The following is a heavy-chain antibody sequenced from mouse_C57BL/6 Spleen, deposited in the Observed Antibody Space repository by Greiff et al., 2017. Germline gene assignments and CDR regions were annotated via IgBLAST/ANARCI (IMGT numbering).Heavy chain of an antibody. CDR3: AREDYYGSSPGFAY. J-gene: IGHJ3*01. CDR1: GYTFTSYW. Sequence: QVQLKQPGAELVKPGASVKLSCKASGYTFTSYWMHWVKQRPGRGLEWIGRIDPNSGGTKYNEKFKSKATLTVDKPSSTAYMQLSSLTSEDSAVYYCAREDYYGSSPGFAYWGQGTLGNVSA. V-gene: IGHV1-72*01. CDR2: IDPNSGGT. D-gene: IGHD1-1*01.